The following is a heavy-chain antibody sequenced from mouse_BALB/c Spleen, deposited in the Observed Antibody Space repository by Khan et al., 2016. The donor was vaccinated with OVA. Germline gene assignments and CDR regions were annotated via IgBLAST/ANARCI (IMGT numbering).Heavy chain of an antibody. V-gene: IGHV1S136*01. CDR2: INPYNDGT. CDR1: GYTFTNYI. D-gene: IGHD1-1*01. Sequence: VQLKEPGPELVKPGASVKMSCKASGYTFTNYIIHWAKQKPGQGLEWIGDINPYNDGTKYNEKFKGKATLTSDKSSSTAYMELSGLTSEDSAVYYCARDYGSRFWFAYWGQGTLFTVSA. CDR3: ARDYGSRFWFAY. J-gene: IGHJ3*01.